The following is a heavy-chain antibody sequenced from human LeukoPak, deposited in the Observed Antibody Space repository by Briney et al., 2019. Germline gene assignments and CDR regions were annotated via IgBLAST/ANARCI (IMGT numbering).Heavy chain of an antibody. D-gene: IGHD6-19*01. CDR3: ARQSGDQSSAWYFDA. V-gene: IGHV4-39*01. Sequence: SETLSLTCTVSGGSLRSSGHWWVWIRQPPGKGLKWIGSIHYSGKVYYNPSLKSRVTRSVDTSTDQFSLRLSSATAADTAIYYCARQSGDQSSAWYFDAWGQGTLVTVSS. J-gene: IGHJ4*02. CDR2: IHYSGKV. CDR1: GGSLRSSGHW.